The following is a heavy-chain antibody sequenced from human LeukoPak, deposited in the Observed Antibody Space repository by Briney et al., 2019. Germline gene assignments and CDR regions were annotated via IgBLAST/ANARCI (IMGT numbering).Heavy chain of an antibody. Sequence: SETLSLTCTVSGGSISSSSYYWGWIRQPPGKGLEWIGSIYYSGSTYYNPSLKSRVTISVDTSKNQFSLKLSSVTAADTAVYYCAREVAAATYFDYWGQGTLVTVSS. D-gene: IGHD2-15*01. V-gene: IGHV4-39*07. CDR3: AREVAAATYFDY. CDR1: GGSISSSSYY. J-gene: IGHJ4*02. CDR2: IYYSGST.